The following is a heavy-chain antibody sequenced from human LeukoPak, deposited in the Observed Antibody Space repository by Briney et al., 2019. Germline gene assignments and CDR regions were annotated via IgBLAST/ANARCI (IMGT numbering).Heavy chain of an antibody. CDR3: AKATGYCSSTSCYMGGFDY. D-gene: IGHD2-2*02. CDR1: GFTFSSYA. CDR2: ISGSGGST. J-gene: IGHJ4*02. V-gene: IGHV3-23*01. Sequence: GGPLRLSCAASGFTFSSYAMSWVRQAPGKGLEWVSAISGSGGSTYYADSVKGRFTISRDNSKNTLYLQMNSLRAEDTAVYYCAKATGYCSSTSCYMGGFDYWGQGTLVTVSS.